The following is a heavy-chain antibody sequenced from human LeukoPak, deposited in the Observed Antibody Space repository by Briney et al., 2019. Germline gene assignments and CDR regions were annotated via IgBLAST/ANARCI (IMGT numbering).Heavy chain of an antibody. CDR1: GDNVSSSAS. CDR3: ARDPDSSSEWGPFDP. Sequence: SQTLSLTCAISGDNVSSSASWNWIRLSPSRGLEWLGRTYYRSNWYSDYATSVKGRVTINADTSKNQFSLQLNSVIPEDTAVYYCARDPDSSSEWGPFDPWGQGTLVTVSS. V-gene: IGHV6-1*01. CDR2: TYYRSNWYS. J-gene: IGHJ5*02. D-gene: IGHD6-6*01.